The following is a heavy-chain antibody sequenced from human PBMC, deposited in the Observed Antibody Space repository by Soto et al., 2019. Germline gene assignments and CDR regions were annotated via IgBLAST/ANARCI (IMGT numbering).Heavy chain of an antibody. Sequence: ASVKVSCKASGGTFSSYAISWGRQAPGQGLEWMGGIIPIFGTANYAQKFQGRVTITADESTSTAYMELSSLRSEDTAVYYCAREWDPYYDFWSGPKPTSYYGMDVWGQGTTVTVSS. CDR3: AREWDPYYDFWSGPKPTSYYGMDV. CDR1: GGTFSSYA. V-gene: IGHV1-69*13. D-gene: IGHD3-3*01. CDR2: IIPIFGTA. J-gene: IGHJ6*02.